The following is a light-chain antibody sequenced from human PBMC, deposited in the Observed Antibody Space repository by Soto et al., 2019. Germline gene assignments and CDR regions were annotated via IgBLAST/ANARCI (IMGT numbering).Light chain of an antibody. Sequence: ELVMTQSPATLSVCSEERARLSRRSSQNIDNKLVWYQQKPGQVPRLLIYDASTRATGIQARFSGSGSGTEFTLTISSMKSEEFAFDYCKQFHYWWTVGHGNQGEIK. CDR1: QNIDNK. V-gene: IGKV3-15*01. J-gene: IGKJ1*01. CDR2: DAS. CDR3: KQFHYWWT.